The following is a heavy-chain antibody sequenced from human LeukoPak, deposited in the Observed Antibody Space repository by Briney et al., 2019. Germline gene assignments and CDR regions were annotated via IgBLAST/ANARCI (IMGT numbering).Heavy chain of an antibody. CDR1: GGSISSYY. D-gene: IGHD2/OR15-2a*01. CDR3: ARFSQYYDSPTHYLDY. CDR2: IYYTGST. V-gene: IGHV4-59*08. J-gene: IGHJ4*02. Sequence: SETLSLTCTDSGGSISSYYWSWIRQPPGAGLEWLAYIYYTGSTNYNPSLKTRLTISVDTSKNQFSLRLNSVTAADTAVYYCARFSQYYDSPTHYLDYWGQGILVTVSS.